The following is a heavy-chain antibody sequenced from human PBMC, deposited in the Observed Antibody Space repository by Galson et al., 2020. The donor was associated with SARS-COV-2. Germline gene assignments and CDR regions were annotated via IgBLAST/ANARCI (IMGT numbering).Heavy chain of an antibody. V-gene: IGHV3-7*01. Sequence: QLGESLKISCAASGFIFNSYWMSWVRQAPGKRLEWVADIKDDGSEKYYVDSLKGRFTISRDNAKNLLFLQMNSLRGEDTAVYYCARNTPSRGWFEFDYWGQGTLVTVSS. J-gene: IGHJ4*02. CDR1: GFIFNSYW. CDR2: IKDDGSEK. D-gene: IGHD6-19*01. CDR3: ARNTPSRGWFEFDY.